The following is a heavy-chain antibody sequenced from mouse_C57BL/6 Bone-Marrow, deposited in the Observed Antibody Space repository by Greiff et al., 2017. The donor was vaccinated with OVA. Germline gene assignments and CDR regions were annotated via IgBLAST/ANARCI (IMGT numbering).Heavy chain of an antibody. CDR2: INPGSGGT. CDR3: AREGAYSTWYFDV. D-gene: IGHD2-5*01. CDR1: GYAFTNYL. V-gene: IGHV1-54*01. J-gene: IGHJ1*03. Sequence: QVQLKESGAELVRPGTSVKVSCKASGYAFTNYLIEWVKQRPGQGLEWIGVINPGSGGTNYNEKFKGKATLTADKSSSTAYMQLSSLTSEDSAVYFCAREGAYSTWYFDVWGTGTTVTVSS.